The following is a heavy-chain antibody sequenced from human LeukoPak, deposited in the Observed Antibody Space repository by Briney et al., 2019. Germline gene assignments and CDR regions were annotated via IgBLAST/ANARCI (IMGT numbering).Heavy chain of an antibody. CDR2: IYSGGST. V-gene: IGHV3-53*01. J-gene: IGHJ3*02. D-gene: IGHD1-26*01. CDR1: GFTVSSNY. Sequence: GGSLRLSCAASGFTVSSNYMSWVRQAPGKGLEWVSVIYSGGSTYYADSVKGRFTTSRDNSKNTLYLQMNSLRAEDTAVYYCARVRWSYHDALDILGQRTMGNVSS. CDR3: ARVRWSYHDALDI.